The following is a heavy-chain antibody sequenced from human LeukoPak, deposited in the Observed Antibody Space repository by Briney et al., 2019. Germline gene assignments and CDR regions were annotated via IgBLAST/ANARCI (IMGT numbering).Heavy chain of an antibody. D-gene: IGHD6-13*01. Sequence: PGGSLRLSCAASRFTLSNAWMSWVRQAPGKGLEWVGRIKRKTDGWTTDYAAPVKGRFTISRDDSKNTLYLQMNSLKTEDTAVYYCTTDPLIHSSSWYPRDYWGQGTLVTVSS. J-gene: IGHJ4*02. CDR1: RFTLSNAW. CDR2: IKRKTDGWTT. CDR3: TTDPLIHSSSWYPRDY. V-gene: IGHV3-15*01.